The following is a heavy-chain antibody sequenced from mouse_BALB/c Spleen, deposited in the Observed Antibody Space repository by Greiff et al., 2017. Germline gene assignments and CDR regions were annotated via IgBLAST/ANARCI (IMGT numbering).Heavy chain of an antibody. D-gene: IGHD2-4*01. J-gene: IGHJ3*01. V-gene: IGHV1-82*01. CDR2: IYPGDGDT. CDR3: AREDYYDYDLFSWFAY. CDR1: GYAFSSSW. Sequence: VQLQQSGPELVKPGASVKISCKASGYAFSSSWMNWVKQRPGQGLEWIGRIYPGDGDTNYNGKFKGKATLTADKSSSTAYMQLSSLTSVDSAVYFCAREDYYDYDLFSWFAYWGQGTLVTVSA.